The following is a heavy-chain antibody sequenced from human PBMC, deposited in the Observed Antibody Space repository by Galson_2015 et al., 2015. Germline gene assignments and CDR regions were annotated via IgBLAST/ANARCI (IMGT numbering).Heavy chain of an antibody. J-gene: IGHJ3*02. V-gene: IGHV3-21*01. CDR1: GFTFSSYS. Sequence: SLRLSCAASGFTFSSYSMNWVRQAPGKGLEWVSSISSSSSYIYYADSVKGRFTISRDNAKNSLYLQMNSLRAEDTAVYYCASSAGGFDAFEIWGRGTMVTVSS. CDR3: ASSAGGFDAFEI. D-gene: IGHD4-23*01. CDR2: ISSSSSYI.